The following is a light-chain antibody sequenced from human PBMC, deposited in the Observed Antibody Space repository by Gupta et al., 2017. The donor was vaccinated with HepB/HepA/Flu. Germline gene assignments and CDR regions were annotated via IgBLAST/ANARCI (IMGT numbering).Light chain of an antibody. Sequence: SYVLTQPPSMSLAPGEKARINCEGNSIGSQTVHWYQQKSGQAPVLVIQFDRERPSGIPERFSGSKSGNTATLSISRVEAGDEADYFCQVWDSLSGHVVFGGGTKMNVL. CDR2: FDR. J-gene: IGLJ2*01. CDR3: QVWDSLSGHVV. V-gene: IGLV3-21*04. CDR1: SIGSQT.